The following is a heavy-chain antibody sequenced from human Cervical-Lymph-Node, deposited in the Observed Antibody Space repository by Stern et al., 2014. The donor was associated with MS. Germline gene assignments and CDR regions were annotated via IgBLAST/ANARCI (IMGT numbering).Heavy chain of an antibody. Sequence: DVQLVASGGGLVQPGGSLRLSCAASGFTSSNYAMTWVRQAPGTGLEWVSGINSGGDSTYYADSVKGRFTISRDNSKNTLYVQMNSLRVEDTAVYYCAKGGTIFGVERRFDPWGQGTLVTVSS. CDR2: INSGGDST. J-gene: IGHJ5*02. D-gene: IGHD3-3*01. V-gene: IGHV3-23*04. CDR3: AKGGTIFGVERRFDP. CDR1: GFTSSNYA.